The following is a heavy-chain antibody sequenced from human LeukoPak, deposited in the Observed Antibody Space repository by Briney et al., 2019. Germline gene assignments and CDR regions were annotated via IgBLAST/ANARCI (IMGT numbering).Heavy chain of an antibody. CDR1: GFTFDDYA. Sequence: GGSLRLSCAASGFTFDDYAMHWVRQAPGKGLEWVSGISWNSGSIGYADSVKGRFTISRDNAKNSLNLQMNSLRAEDMALYYCAKGLPIFGVAALAFDIWGQGTMVTVSS. J-gene: IGHJ3*02. V-gene: IGHV3-9*03. D-gene: IGHD3-3*01. CDR3: AKGLPIFGVAALAFDI. CDR2: ISWNSGSI.